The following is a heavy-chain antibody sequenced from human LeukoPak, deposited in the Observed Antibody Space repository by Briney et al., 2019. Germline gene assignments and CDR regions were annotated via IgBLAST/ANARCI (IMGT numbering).Heavy chain of an antibody. CDR3: ARDRVEIAAAGTGPGFDP. Sequence: SVKVSCKASGYTFTSYGISWVRQAPGQGLEWMGGIIPIFGTANYAQKFQGRVTITADESTSTAYMELSSLRSEDTAVYYCARDRVEIAAAGTGPGFDPWGQGTLVTVSS. CDR1: GYTFTSYG. J-gene: IGHJ5*02. CDR2: IIPIFGTA. D-gene: IGHD6-13*01. V-gene: IGHV1-69*13.